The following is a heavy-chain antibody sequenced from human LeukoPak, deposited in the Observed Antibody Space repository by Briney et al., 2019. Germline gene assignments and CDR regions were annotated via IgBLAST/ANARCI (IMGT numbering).Heavy chain of an antibody. CDR3: AREGDYVWGSYRSGPFDY. Sequence: GGSLRLSCAASGFTFSSYEMNWVRQAPGKGLEWVSYISSSGSTIYYADSVKGRFTISRDNAKNSLYLQMNSLRAEDTAVYYCAREGDYVWGSYRSGPFDYWGQGTLVTVSS. D-gene: IGHD3-16*02. V-gene: IGHV3-48*03. CDR2: ISSSGSTI. CDR1: GFTFSSYE. J-gene: IGHJ4*02.